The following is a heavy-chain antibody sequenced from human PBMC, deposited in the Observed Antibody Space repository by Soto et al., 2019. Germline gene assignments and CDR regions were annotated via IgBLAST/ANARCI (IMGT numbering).Heavy chain of an antibody. Sequence: PGGSLRLSCAASGFTFSSFAMSWVRQAPGKGLEWVSGIESSGDTTYYADSVKGRFTISRDNSINTLYLQMNSLRVEDTALYYCARGDREDIAVVVGVRPGEYGVDVWGQGTTVTVSS. CDR1: GFTFSSFA. D-gene: IGHD2-15*01. CDR3: ARGDREDIAVVVGVRPGEYGVDV. V-gene: IGHV3-23*01. J-gene: IGHJ6*02. CDR2: IESSGDTT.